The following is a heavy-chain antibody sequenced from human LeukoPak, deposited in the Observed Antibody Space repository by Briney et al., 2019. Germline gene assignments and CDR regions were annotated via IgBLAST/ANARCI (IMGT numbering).Heavy chain of an antibody. V-gene: IGHV4-34*01. CDR2: INHSGST. CDR1: GGSFSGYY. Sequence: PSETLSLTCAVYGGSFSGYYWSWIRQPPGKGLEWIGEINHSGSTNYNPSLKSRVTISVDTSKNQFSLKLSSVTAADTAVYYCARGSDPAYYGSSGSPPFDYWGQGTLVTVSS. D-gene: IGHD3-22*01. J-gene: IGHJ4*02. CDR3: ARGSDPAYYGSSGSPPFDY.